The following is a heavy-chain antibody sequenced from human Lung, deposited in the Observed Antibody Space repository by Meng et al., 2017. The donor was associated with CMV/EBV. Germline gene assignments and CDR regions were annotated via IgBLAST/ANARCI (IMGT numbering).Heavy chain of an antibody. V-gene: IGHV4-34*01. D-gene: IGHD2-2*01. CDR2: SNHSGST. CDR3: ARVGGYCSSTSCDNWFDP. CDR1: GSFSGYY. Sequence: GSFSGYYWHWIRQPPGKGREWIGESNHSGSTNYNPSLKSRVTISVDTSKNQFSLKLSSVTAADTAVYYCARVGGYCSSTSCDNWFDPWGQGTLVTVSS. J-gene: IGHJ5*02.